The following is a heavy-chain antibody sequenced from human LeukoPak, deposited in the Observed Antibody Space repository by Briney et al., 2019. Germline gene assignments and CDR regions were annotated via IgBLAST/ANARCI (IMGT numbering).Heavy chain of an antibody. CDR2: ISHSGST. D-gene: IGHD3-22*01. Sequence: PSETLSLTCTVSGVSISSYYWSWIRQPPGKGLEWLAYISHSGSTNFNPSLKSRVTISVDTSMNQFSLKLSSVTAADTAVYYCARESDYYDSSGYFDYWGQGTLVTVSS. J-gene: IGHJ4*02. V-gene: IGHV4-59*01. CDR1: GVSISSYY. CDR3: ARESDYYDSSGYFDY.